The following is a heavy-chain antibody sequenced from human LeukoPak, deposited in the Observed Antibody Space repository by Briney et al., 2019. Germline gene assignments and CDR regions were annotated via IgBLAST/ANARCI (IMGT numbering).Heavy chain of an antibody. CDR1: GFTVTGNY. J-gene: IGHJ4*02. Sequence: GGSLILSCAASGFTVTGNYMSWVRQAPGKGLEWVSLIYSGGNTYYADSVKGRFTISRDNSKNTLYLQMNSLRAEDTAVYYCATVGAAAARVFWGQGTLVTVSS. D-gene: IGHD6-13*01. CDR3: ATVGAAAARVF. CDR2: IYSGGNT. V-gene: IGHV3-66*01.